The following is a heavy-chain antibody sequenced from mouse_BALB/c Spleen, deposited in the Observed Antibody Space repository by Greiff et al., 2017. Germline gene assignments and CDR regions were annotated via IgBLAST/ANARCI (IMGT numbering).Heavy chain of an antibody. CDR1: GYTFTDYE. V-gene: IGHV1-15*01. CDR3: TRERDYYGSSPDY. Sequence: VQVQQSGAELVRPGASVTLSCKASGYTFTDYEMHWVKQTPVHGLEWIGAIDPETGGTAYNQKFKGKATLTADKSSSTAYMELRSLTSEDSAVYYCTRERDYYGSSPDYWGQGTTLTVSS. CDR2: IDPETGGT. J-gene: IGHJ2*01. D-gene: IGHD1-1*01.